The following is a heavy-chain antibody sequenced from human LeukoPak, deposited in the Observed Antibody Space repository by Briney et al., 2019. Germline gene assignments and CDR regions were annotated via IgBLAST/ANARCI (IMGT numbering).Heavy chain of an antibody. J-gene: IGHJ4*02. CDR2: INPSNGGT. V-gene: IGHV1-2*02. CDR3: ARGRGKVVVTYADY. D-gene: IGHD3-22*01. Sequence: ASVKVSCKTSGYTFSNYYMFWARQAPGQGLEWMGWINPSNGGTNYAQKFQGRVTMTRDTSISTAYIELSSLRSDDTAVYHCARGRGKVVVTYADYWGQGTLVTVSS. CDR1: GYTFSNYY.